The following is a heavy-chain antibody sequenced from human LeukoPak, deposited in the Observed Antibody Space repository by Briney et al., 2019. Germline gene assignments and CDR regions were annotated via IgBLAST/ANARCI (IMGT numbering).Heavy chain of an antibody. CDR3: ARGLGEQDCSGGSCYSRADP. Sequence: SETLSLTCTVSGGSISSYYWSWIRQPAGKGLEWIGRIYTSGSTNYNPSLKSRVTISVDTSKNQFSLKLSSVTAADTAVYYCARGLGEQDCSGGSCYSRADPWGQGTLVTVSS. CDR1: GGSISSYY. CDR2: IYTSGST. J-gene: IGHJ5*02. D-gene: IGHD2-15*01. V-gene: IGHV4-4*07.